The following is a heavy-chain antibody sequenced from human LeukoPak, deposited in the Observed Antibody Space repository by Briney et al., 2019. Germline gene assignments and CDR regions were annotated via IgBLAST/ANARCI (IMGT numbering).Heavy chain of an antibody. CDR3: ASYKTYYDSSGNPFDY. Sequence: SETLSLTCTVFGSSINSVYSWGWIRQPPGEGLGWIGGIYHNGNTYYNSSLKSRVTISVHTFENQFSLKLSSVTAADTAVYYCASYKTYYDSSGNPFDYWGQGTLVTVSS. CDR2: IYHNGNT. CDR1: GSSINSVYS. V-gene: IGHV4-38-2*02. J-gene: IGHJ4*02. D-gene: IGHD3-22*01.